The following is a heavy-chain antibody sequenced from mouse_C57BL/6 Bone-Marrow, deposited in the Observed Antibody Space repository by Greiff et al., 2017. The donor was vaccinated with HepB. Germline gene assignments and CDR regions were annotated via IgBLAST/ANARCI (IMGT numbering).Heavy chain of an antibody. CDR1: GYTFTSSW. V-gene: IGHV1-55*01. CDR3: ARYYYGSSYRY. D-gene: IGHD1-1*01. CDR2: IYPGSGST. J-gene: IGHJ2*01. Sequence: QVQLQQPGAELVKPGASVKMSCKASGYTFTSSWITWVKQRPGQGLEWIGDIYPGSGSTNYNEKFKSKATLTVDTSSSTAYMQLSSLTSEDSAVYYCARYYYGSSYRYWGQGTTLTVSS.